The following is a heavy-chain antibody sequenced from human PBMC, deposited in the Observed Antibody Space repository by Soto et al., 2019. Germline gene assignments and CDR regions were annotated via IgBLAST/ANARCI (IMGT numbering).Heavy chain of an antibody. V-gene: IGHV4-34*01. CDR1: GGSFSGYY. J-gene: IGHJ4*02. CDR3: ARDYGAGSYGIDY. CDR2: INHSGST. Sequence: ASETLSLTCAVYGGSFSGYYWSWIRPPPGKGLEWIGEINHSGSTNYNPSLKSRVTMSVDTSKNQFSLKLSSVTAADTAVYYCARDYGAGSYGIDYWGQGTLVTVSS. D-gene: IGHD3-10*01.